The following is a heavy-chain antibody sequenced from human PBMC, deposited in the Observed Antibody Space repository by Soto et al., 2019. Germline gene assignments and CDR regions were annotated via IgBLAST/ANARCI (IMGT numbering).Heavy chain of an antibody. CDR1: GGSISSCGYS. Sequence: PSETLSLTCAVSGGSISSCGYSWSWIRRPPGKGLEWIGYIYHSGSTYYNPSLKSRVTISVDRSKNQFSLKLSSVTAADTAVYYCARVSDSSGYSFDYWGQGTLVTVSS. V-gene: IGHV4-30-2*01. D-gene: IGHD3-22*01. CDR2: IYHSGST. J-gene: IGHJ4*02. CDR3: ARVSDSSGYSFDY.